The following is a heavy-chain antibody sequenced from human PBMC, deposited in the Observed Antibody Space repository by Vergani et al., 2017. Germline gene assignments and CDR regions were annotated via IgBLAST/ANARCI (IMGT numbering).Heavy chain of an antibody. CDR2: IYHSGGT. V-gene: IGHV4-30-2*01. CDR3: TRHWGVVAANNWFDP. CDR1: GGSISSGGYS. D-gene: IGHD2-15*01. J-gene: IGHJ5*02. Sequence: QLQLQESGSGLVKPSQTLSLTCAVSGGSISSGGYSWSWFRQPPGKGLDRIGYIYHSGGTYYNPSLKSRVTLSVDRSKKQFSLKLSSVTAADTAVYYCTRHWGVVAANNWFDPWGQGTLVTVSS.